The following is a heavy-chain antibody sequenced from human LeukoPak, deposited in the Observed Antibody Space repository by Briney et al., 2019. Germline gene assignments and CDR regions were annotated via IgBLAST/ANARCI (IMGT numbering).Heavy chain of an antibody. CDR2: IYYSGST. V-gene: IGHV4-34*01. CDR1: GGSFSGYY. D-gene: IGHD2-2*01. CDR3: ARDPPAYDAFDI. Sequence: SETLSLTCAVYGGSFSGYYWSWIRQPPEKGLEWIGSIYYSGSTYYNPSLKSRVTISVDTSKNQFSLKLSSVTAADTAVYYCARDPPAYDAFDIWGQGTMVTVSS. J-gene: IGHJ3*02.